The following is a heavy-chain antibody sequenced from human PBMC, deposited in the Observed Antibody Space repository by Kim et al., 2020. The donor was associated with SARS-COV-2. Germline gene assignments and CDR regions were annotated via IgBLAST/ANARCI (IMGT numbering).Heavy chain of an antibody. CDR3: ANAWGSGWYALDY. CDR1: GFTFSSYG. J-gene: IGHJ4*02. CDR2: ISYDGSNK. Sequence: GGSLRLSCAASGFTFSSYGMHWVRQAPGKGLEWVAVISYDGSNKYYADSVKGRFTISRDNSKNTLYLQMNSLGAEDTAVYYCANAWGSGWYALDYWGQGTLGTVCS. D-gene: IGHD6-19*01. V-gene: IGHV3-30*18.